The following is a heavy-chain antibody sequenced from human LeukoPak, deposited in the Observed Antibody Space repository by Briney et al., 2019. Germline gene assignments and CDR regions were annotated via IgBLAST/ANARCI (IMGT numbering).Heavy chain of an antibody. D-gene: IGHD3-16*01. CDR2: ISASGGGK. Sequence: GGSLRLSCAASGFTFSTYAMNWVRQAPGKGLEWVSGISASGGGKFYADSVKGRFTISRDKSKSTVYLQMNSLRAEDAAVYYCARDNADYPIYYFDSWGQGTLVTVSS. V-gene: IGHV3-23*01. CDR3: ARDNADYPIYYFDS. CDR1: GFTFSTYA. J-gene: IGHJ4*02.